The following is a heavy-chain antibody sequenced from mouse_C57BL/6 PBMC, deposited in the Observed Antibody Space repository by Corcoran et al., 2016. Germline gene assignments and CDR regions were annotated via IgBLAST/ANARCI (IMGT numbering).Heavy chain of an antibody. D-gene: IGHD1-1*01. Sequence: QVQLQQSGAELVKPGASVKISCKASGYAFSSYWMNWVKQRPGKGLEWIGQIYPGDGDTNYNGKFKGKATLTADKSSSTAYMQLSSLTSEDSAVYFWARYDYYGSSYGYFDVWGTGTTVTVSS. CDR2: IYPGDGDT. V-gene: IGHV1-80*01. J-gene: IGHJ1*03. CDR3: ARYDYYGSSYGYFDV. CDR1: GYAFSSYW.